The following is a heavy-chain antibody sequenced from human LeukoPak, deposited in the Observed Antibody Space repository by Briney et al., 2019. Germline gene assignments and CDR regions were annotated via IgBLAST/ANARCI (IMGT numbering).Heavy chain of an antibody. CDR1: GFTFSDYY. Sequence: PGGSLRLSCAASGFTFSDYYMSWIRQAPGKGLEWVSYISSSGSTIYYADSVKGRFAISRDNAKNSLYLQMNSLRAEDTAVYYCARATAEVGYGFFYGYWGQGTLVTVSS. CDR2: ISSSGSTI. J-gene: IGHJ4*02. V-gene: IGHV3-11*01. D-gene: IGHD3-3*01. CDR3: ARATAEVGYGFFYGY.